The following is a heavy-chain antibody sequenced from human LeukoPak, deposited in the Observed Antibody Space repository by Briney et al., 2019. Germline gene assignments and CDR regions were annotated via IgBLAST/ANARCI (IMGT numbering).Heavy chain of an antibody. CDR3: ARHPWNYAWYFDY. Sequence: SETLSLTCTVSGGSLSSSRYYWGWIRQPPGKGLEWIGSIYYSGSTYSNPSLESRVTISVDTSKNQFSLKLSSVTAADTAVYYCARHPWNYAWYFDYWGQGTLVTVSS. CDR1: GGSLSSSRYY. V-gene: IGHV4-39*01. D-gene: IGHD1-7*01. J-gene: IGHJ4*02. CDR2: IYYSGST.